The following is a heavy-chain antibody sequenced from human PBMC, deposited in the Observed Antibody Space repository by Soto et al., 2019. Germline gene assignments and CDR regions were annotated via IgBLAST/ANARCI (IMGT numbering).Heavy chain of an antibody. CDR1: GFTFSSYA. D-gene: IGHD6-6*01. V-gene: IGHV3-23*01. CDR2: ISGSDDST. Sequence: EVQLLESGGGLVQPGESLRLSCAASGFTFSSYAMSWVLQAPGKGLAWVSVISGSDDSTYYADSVKGRFTISRDNSKNTLYLQMNSLRAEDTAVYYCATRSSSSTFDYWGQGTLVTVSS. J-gene: IGHJ4*02. CDR3: ATRSSSSTFDY.